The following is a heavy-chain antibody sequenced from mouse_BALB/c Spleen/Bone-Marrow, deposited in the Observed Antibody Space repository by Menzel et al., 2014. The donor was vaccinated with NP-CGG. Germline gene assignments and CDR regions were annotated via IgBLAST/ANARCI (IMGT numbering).Heavy chain of an antibody. D-gene: IGHD2-10*02. CDR3: ARSGGYGNCLAWFAY. J-gene: IGHJ3*01. V-gene: IGHV14-3*02. Sequence: VQLQQYGAELVKPGASVKLSCTASGFNIKDTYMHWVKQRPEQGLEWIGRIDPANGNTKYDPKFQGKATITADTSSNTAYLQLSSLTSEDTAVYYCARSGGYGNCLAWFAYWGPGTPLTAS. CDR2: IDPANGNT. CDR1: GFNIKDTY.